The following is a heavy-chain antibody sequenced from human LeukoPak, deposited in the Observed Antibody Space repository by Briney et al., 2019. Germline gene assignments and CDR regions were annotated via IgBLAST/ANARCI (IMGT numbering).Heavy chain of an antibody. Sequence: GGSLRLSCAASRFTFSSYKMHWVRQAPGKGLEWVSYISGTGSTIFYADSVEGRFTISRDNAKNSLYLLMNSLRAEDTAVYYCAREASYYFDYWGQGTLVTVSS. D-gene: IGHD6-6*01. CDR3: AREASYYFDY. CDR1: RFTFSSYK. J-gene: IGHJ4*02. V-gene: IGHV3-48*03. CDR2: ISGTGSTI.